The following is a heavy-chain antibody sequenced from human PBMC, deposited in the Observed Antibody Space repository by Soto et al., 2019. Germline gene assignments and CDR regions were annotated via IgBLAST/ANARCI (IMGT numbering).Heavy chain of an antibody. J-gene: IGHJ3*02. Sequence: PSETLSLTCSVSGDSISRIDYYWTWIRQHPEKGLEWIGNIYFRGNTYYSPSLESRLTMSVDTSKNQFSLKLTSVTAADTAVYYCAREGGSYDSGGYLIRGAFDIWGQGTMVTVSS. CDR1: GDSISRIDYY. V-gene: IGHV4-31*03. CDR2: IYFRGNT. D-gene: IGHD3-22*01. CDR3: AREGGSYDSGGYLIRGAFDI.